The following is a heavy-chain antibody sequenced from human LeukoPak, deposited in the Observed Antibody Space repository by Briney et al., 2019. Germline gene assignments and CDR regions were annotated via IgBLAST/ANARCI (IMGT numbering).Heavy chain of an antibody. Sequence: SGTLSLSCAASGGSFTDYFWTWIRQSPGKGLEWMAAINVYSGKTNYNPSLNSRVSLSLEKSKNQFSLELRSVTAAGTAVYYCARGRIAKIVVVHSFQYGMDVWGQGTTVTVSS. D-gene: IGHD3-22*01. V-gene: IGHV4-34*01. CDR1: GGSFTDYF. CDR3: ARGRIAKIVVVHSFQYGMDV. J-gene: IGHJ6*02. CDR2: INVYSGKT.